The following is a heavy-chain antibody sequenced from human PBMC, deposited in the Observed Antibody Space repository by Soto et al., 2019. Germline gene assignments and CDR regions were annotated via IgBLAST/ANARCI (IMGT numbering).Heavy chain of an antibody. CDR3: ARAPGWSRDSSGYPDY. J-gene: IGHJ4*02. V-gene: IGHV3-23*01. CDR2: ISGSGGST. Sequence: GGSLRLSCAASGFSFSTYSMSWVRQAPGKGLEWVSSISGSGGSTYYTDSVKGRFTISRDNSKNSLFLQMNSLRAEDMAVYYCARAPGWSRDSSGYPDYWGQGTLVTVSS. CDR1: GFSFSTYS. D-gene: IGHD3-22*01.